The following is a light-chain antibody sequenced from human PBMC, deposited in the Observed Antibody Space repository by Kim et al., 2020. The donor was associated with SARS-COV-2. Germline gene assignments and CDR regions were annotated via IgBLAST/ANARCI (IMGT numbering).Light chain of an antibody. V-gene: IGKV3-11*01. J-gene: IGKJ1*01. Sequence: LSPGERATRSCRASQSVSSYLAWYQKKPGQAPSLRIYDASNRATGIPARFSGSGSGTDFTLTISSLEPEDFAVYYCQQRSNWLRTFGQGTKVEIK. CDR1: QSVSSY. CDR2: DAS. CDR3: QQRSNWLRT.